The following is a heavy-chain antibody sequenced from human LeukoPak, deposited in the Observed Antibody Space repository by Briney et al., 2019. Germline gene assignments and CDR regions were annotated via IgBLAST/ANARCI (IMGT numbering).Heavy chain of an antibody. Sequence: TSETLSLTCTVSGGSISGYYWTWIRQPPGKGLEWIGYIYNSGSTNYNPSLKSRVTIPVDTSKNQFSLKLSSVTAADTAVYYCARADYYYDSSGYFPDAFDIWGQGTMVTVSS. CDR2: IYNSGST. V-gene: IGHV4-59*12. CDR3: ARADYYYDSSGYFPDAFDI. J-gene: IGHJ3*02. D-gene: IGHD3-22*01. CDR1: GGSISGYY.